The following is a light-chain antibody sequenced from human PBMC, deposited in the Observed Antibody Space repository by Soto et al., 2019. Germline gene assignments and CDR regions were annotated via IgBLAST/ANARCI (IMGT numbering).Light chain of an antibody. V-gene: IGKV3-20*01. CDR2: GAS. CDR1: QSVSSSF. J-gene: IGKJ4*01. Sequence: EIVLTQSPGTLSLSPGERATLSCRASQSVSSSFLTCYQQKPGQAPRLLIYGASSRATGIPGRFSGSGSGTDFTLTISRLEPEDFAVDYCQQYGSSRLTFGGGTKVEIK. CDR3: QQYGSSRLT.